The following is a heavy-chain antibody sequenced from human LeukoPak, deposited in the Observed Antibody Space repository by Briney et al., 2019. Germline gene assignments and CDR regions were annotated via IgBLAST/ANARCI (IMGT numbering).Heavy chain of an antibody. CDR2: LTGDGGA. D-gene: IGHD1-20*01. CDR1: GFTFSDYY. J-gene: IGHJ4*02. CDR3: AKVKWKLIGYFDY. V-gene: IGHV3-23*01. Sequence: GGSLRLSCAASGFTFSDYYMSWIRQAPGKGLEWVSVLTGDGGAYYADSVKGRFTNSRDDSKNTLFLQMNSLRAEDTAVYFCAKVKWKLIGYFDYWGQGTLVTVSS.